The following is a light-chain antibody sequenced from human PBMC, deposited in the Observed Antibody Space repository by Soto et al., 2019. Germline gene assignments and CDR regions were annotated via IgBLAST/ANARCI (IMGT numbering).Light chain of an antibody. V-gene: IGLV2-14*02. CDR1: SS. J-gene: IGLJ1*01. CDR2: EDT. Sequence: QSALTQPASVSGSPGQSITISCTGTSSVSWFQQHPGKAPKLMICEDTKRPSGISNRFSGSKSGNSASLTISGLQADDEADYYCCSLTTSHTYVFGSGTKLTVL. CDR3: CSLTTSHTYV.